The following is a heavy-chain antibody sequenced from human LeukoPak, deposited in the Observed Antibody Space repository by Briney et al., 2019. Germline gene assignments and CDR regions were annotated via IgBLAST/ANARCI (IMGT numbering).Heavy chain of an antibody. V-gene: IGHV4-4*07. CDR3: AELGITMIGGV. CDR1: GDSISYFY. D-gene: IGHD3-10*02. CDR2: TSSSGNT. J-gene: IGHJ6*04. Sequence: SETLSLTCSVSGDSISYFYWSWIRQAAGKGLEWIGRTSSSGNTDYNASLKSRVTMSVDTSKNQLSLKVISVTAADTAVYYCAELGITMIGGVWGKGTTVTISS.